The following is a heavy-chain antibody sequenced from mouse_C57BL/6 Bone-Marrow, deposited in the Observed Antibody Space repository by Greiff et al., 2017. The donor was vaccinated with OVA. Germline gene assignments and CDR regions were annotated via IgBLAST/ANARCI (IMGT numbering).Heavy chain of an antibody. CDR1: GYTFTSYG. CDR3: ARRKQPDY. CDR2: IYPRSGNT. J-gene: IGHJ2*01. D-gene: IGHD6-1*01. Sequence: VKLQESGAELARPGASVKLSCKASGYTFTSYGISWVKQRTGQGLEWIGEIYPRSGNTYYNEKFKGKATLTADKSSSTAYMELRSLTSEDSAVYFCARRKQPDYWGQGTTLTVSS. V-gene: IGHV1-81*01.